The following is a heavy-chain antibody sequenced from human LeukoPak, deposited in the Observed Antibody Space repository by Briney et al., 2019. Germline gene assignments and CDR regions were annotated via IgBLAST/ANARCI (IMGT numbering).Heavy chain of an antibody. V-gene: IGHV4-39*07. CDR1: GGSISSSSYY. CDR3: ARAHWVTSLDWYFDL. Sequence: SETLSLTCTVSGGSISSSSYYWGWIRQPPGKGLEFIGSIYYSGITYYNPSLKSRVTISVDTSKNQFSLKLSSVTAADTAVYYCARAHWVTSLDWYFDLWGRGTLVTVSS. J-gene: IGHJ2*01. D-gene: IGHD4-17*01. CDR2: IYYSGIT.